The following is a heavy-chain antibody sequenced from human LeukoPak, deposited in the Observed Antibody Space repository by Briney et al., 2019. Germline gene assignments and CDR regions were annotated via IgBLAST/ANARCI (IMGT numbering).Heavy chain of an antibody. CDR1: GFTFSSYG. V-gene: IGHV3-23*01. D-gene: IGHD4-17*01. Sequence: GGSLRLSCAASGFTFSSYGMSWVRQAPGKGLEWVSAISGSGGSTYYADSVKGRFTISRDNSKNTLYLQMNSLRSEDTAVYYCARGPPVTGNYFDYWGQGTLVTVSS. CDR2: ISGSGGST. CDR3: ARGPPVTGNYFDY. J-gene: IGHJ4*02.